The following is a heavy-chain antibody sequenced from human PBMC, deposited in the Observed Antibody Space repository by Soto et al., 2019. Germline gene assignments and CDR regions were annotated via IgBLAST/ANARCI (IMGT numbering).Heavy chain of an antibody. J-gene: IGHJ4*02. CDR1: RSIFISYA. V-gene: IGHV1-69*06. Sequence: SGKVCFKASRSIFISYAISCVRQAPGQGLEWMGGIIPIFGTANYAQKFQGRVTIIADKSTSTAYMELSSLRSEDTAVYYCAAPSFFSYKGYFDYWGQGTLVTVSS. CDR2: IIPIFGTA. CDR3: AAPSFFSYKGYFDY. D-gene: IGHD1-1*01.